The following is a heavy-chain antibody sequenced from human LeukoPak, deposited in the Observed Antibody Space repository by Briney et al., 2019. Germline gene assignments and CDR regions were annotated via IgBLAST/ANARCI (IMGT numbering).Heavy chain of an antibody. CDR3: AKGKYSSGGVPDY. CDR2: MYSGGST. D-gene: IGHD6-19*01. V-gene: IGHV3-53*01. J-gene: IGHJ4*02. CDR1: GFSVSSNY. Sequence: PGGSLRLSCAASGFSVSSNYMNWVRQAPGKGLEWVSIMYSGGSTNHADSVKGRFTISRDNSKNTLYLQMNSLRAEDTAAYYCAKGKYSSGGVPDYWGQGTLVTVSS.